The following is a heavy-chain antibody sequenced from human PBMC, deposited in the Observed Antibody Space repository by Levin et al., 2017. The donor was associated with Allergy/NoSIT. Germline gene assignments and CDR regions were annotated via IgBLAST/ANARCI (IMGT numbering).Heavy chain of an antibody. CDR3: ARDVSYNPPLY. V-gene: IGHV3-49*03. Sequence: PGGSLRLSCTTSGFTFGDFGLSWFRQAPGKGLEWVGLIRSIGSGGTTEYAASVEGRFTISTDNSKTVAYLQMDSLKTEDTAVYYCARDVSYNPPLYWGQGTLVTVSS. CDR1: GFTFGDFG. CDR2: IRSIGSGGTT. D-gene: IGHD1-14*01. J-gene: IGHJ4*02.